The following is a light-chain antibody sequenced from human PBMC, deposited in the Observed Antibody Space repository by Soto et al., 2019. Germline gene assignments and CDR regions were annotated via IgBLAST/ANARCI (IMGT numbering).Light chain of an antibody. CDR2: EVS. CDR3: SSYAGSNNYV. Sequence: QSVLTQPPSASGSPGQSVTISCTGTSSDVGGYNSVSWYQRHPGKAPKLMIYEVSKRPSGVPDRFSGSKSDNTASLTVSGLQAEDEADYYCSSYAGSNNYVFGTGTKLTVL. J-gene: IGLJ1*01. CDR1: SSDVGGYNS. V-gene: IGLV2-8*01.